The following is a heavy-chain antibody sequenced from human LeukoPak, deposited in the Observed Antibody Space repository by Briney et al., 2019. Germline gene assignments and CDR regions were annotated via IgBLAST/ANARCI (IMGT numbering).Heavy chain of an antibody. J-gene: IGHJ6*02. CDR1: GFTVSSNY. CDR2: IFSGGTT. CDR3: AREGNYYDMDV. V-gene: IGHV3-53*01. Sequence: GGSLRLSCAASGFTVSSNYMSWVRQAPGKGLEWVSVIFSGGTTYYADSVKGRFTISRDSSKNTLYLQMNSLRAEGTAVYYCAREGNYYDMDVWGQGTTVIVSS.